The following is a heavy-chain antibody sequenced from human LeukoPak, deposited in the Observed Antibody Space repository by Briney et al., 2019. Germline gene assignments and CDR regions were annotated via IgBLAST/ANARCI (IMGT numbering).Heavy chain of an antibody. CDR1: GVSISSYY. CDR2: IYYSGST. D-gene: IGHD3-22*01. V-gene: IGHV4-59*01. J-gene: IGHJ3*02. CDR3: ARDRDYYDSSGYTGGAFDI. Sequence: SETLSLTCTVSGVSISSYYWSWIRQPPGKGLEWIGYIYYSGSTNYNPSLKSRVTISVDTSKNQFSLKLSSVTAADTAVYYCARDRDYYDSSGYTGGAFDIWGQGTMVTVSS.